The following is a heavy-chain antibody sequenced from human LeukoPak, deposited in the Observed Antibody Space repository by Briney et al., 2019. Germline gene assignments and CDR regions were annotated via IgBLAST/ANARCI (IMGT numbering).Heavy chain of an antibody. CDR1: GGSISSYY. Sequence: TSETLSLTCTVSGGSISSYYWSWIRQPAGKGLEWIGRIYTSGSTNYNPSLKSRVTMSVDTSKNQFSLKLSSVTAADTAVYYCTRTSRPGWFDPWGQGTLVTVSS. CDR3: TRTSRPGWFDP. J-gene: IGHJ5*02. CDR2: IYTSGST. V-gene: IGHV4-4*07.